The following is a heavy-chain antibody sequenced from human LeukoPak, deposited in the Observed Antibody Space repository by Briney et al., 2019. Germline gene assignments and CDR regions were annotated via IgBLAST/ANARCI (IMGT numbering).Heavy chain of an antibody. V-gene: IGHV3-33*01. J-gene: IGHJ4*02. CDR3: ARYVTTVTYLDY. D-gene: IGHD4-17*01. CDR2: IWYDGSNK. CDR1: GFTFRTYG. Sequence: PGRSLRLSCAASGFTFRTYGMHWVRQAPGKGLEWVAVIWYDGSNKYYAVSVKGRFTISRDNSKNTLYLQMNSLRAEDTAVYYCARYVTTVTYLDYWGQGTLVTVSS.